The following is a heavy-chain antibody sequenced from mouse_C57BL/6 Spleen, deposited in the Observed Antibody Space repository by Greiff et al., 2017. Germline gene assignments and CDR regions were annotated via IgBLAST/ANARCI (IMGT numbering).Heavy chain of an antibody. CDR3: VKIGTVVPYAMDY. Sequence: VQLQQSGPELVKPGASVQISCKASGYTFTDYYINWVKQRPGQGLEWIGWIFPGSGSTYYNEKFKGKATLTVDKSSSTAYMLLSSLTSEDSAVYFCVKIGTVVPYAMDYWGQGTSVTVSS. CDR2: IFPGSGST. D-gene: IGHD1-1*01. CDR1: GYTFTDYY. V-gene: IGHV1-75*01. J-gene: IGHJ4*01.